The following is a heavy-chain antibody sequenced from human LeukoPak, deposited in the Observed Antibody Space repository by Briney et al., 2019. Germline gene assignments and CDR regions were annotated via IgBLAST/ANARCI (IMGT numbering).Heavy chain of an antibody. V-gene: IGHV1-46*01. D-gene: IGHD3-22*01. Sequence: ASVKVSCKASGYTFTSYYMHWVRQAPGQGLEWMGIINPSGGSTSYAQKFQGRVTMTRDMSTSTVYMELSSLRSEDTAVYYCARVAYYYDSSGYPYFDYWGQGTLVTVSS. CDR2: INPSGGST. J-gene: IGHJ4*02. CDR1: GYTFTSYY. CDR3: ARVAYYYDSSGYPYFDY.